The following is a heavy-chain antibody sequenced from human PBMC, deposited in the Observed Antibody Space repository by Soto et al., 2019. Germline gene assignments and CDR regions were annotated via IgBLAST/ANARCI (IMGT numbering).Heavy chain of an antibody. Sequence: GESLKISCKGSGYSFTSYWISWVRQMPGKGLEWMGRIDPTDSYTNYSPSFEGHVTISADKSITTAYLQWSSLKASDTAVYYCATRHSRTPSQHWGQGTLVTVSS. CDR1: GYSFTSYW. CDR3: ATRHSRTPSQH. J-gene: IGHJ1*01. D-gene: IGHD2-15*01. CDR2: IDPTDSYT. V-gene: IGHV5-10-1*01.